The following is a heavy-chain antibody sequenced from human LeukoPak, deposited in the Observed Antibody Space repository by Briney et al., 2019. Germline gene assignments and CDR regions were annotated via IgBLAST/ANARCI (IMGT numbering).Heavy chain of an antibody. CDR3: ARESSWGNFDY. Sequence: PSETLSLTCTVSGGSISSYYWSWIRQPPGKGLEWIGYIYYSGSTNYNPSLTSRVTISVDTSKNQFSLKLSYVTAADTAVYFCARESSWGNFDYWGQGTLVTVSS. CDR1: GGSISSYY. V-gene: IGHV4-59*01. CDR2: IYYSGST. J-gene: IGHJ4*02. D-gene: IGHD7-27*01.